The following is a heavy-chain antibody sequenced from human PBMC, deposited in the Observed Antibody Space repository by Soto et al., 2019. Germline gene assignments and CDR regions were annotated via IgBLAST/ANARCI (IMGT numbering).Heavy chain of an antibody. CDR2: IIPIFGTA. CDR1: GGTFSSYA. Sequence: ASVKVSCKASGGTFSSYAISWVRQAPGQGLEWMGGIIPIFGTANYAQKFQGRVTITADESTSTAYMELSSLRSEDTAVYYCARGSGRDCGGDCSTDAFDIWGQGTMVTVSS. CDR3: ARGSGRDCGGDCSTDAFDI. V-gene: IGHV1-69*13. J-gene: IGHJ3*02. D-gene: IGHD2-21*02.